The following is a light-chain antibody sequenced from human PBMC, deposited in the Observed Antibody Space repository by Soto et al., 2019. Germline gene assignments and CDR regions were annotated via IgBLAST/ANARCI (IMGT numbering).Light chain of an antibody. CDR3: QKYSSVPV. Sequence: DIQMTQSPTSLSASVGDRVTITCRASQDIRYFVAWYQQKPGKAPKLLIYAASTLQSGVPSRFSGSGSGTDFTPTINRLQPEDVATSSCQKYSSVPVFGPGTKVQIK. CDR1: QDIRYF. V-gene: IGKV1-27*01. J-gene: IGKJ3*01. CDR2: AAS.